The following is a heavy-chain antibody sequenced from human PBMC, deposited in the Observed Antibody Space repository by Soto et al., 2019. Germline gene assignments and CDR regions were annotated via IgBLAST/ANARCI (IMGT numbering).Heavy chain of an antibody. CDR2: IKSKTDGGTT. CDR1: GFNFSGYG. D-gene: IGHD1-20*01. Sequence: PGGSLRLSCAASGFNFSGYGMHWVRQAPGKGLEWVGRIKSKTDGGTTDYAAPVKGRFTISRDDSKNTLYLQMNSLKTEDTAVYYCTTSGGSIKDYWGQGTLVTVSS. J-gene: IGHJ4*02. CDR3: TTSGGSIKDY. V-gene: IGHV3-15*07.